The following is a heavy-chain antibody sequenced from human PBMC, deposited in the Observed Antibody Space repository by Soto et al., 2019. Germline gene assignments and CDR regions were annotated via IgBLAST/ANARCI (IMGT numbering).Heavy chain of an antibody. Sequence: ASVKVSCKASGYTLTNYVVTWVLQAPGQGLEWLGRVTPYKADTNSAQNLQGRVTMATDTSTNTAYLELRSLRSDDTAVYFCATDGPSNSGNLYAFDIWGQGTMVTVSS. CDR3: ATDGPSNSGNLYAFDI. J-gene: IGHJ3*02. V-gene: IGHV1-18*04. CDR2: VTPYKADT. CDR1: GYTLTNYV. D-gene: IGHD5-12*01.